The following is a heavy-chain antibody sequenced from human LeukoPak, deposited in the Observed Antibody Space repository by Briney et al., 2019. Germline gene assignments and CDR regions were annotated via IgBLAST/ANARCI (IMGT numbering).Heavy chain of an antibody. Sequence: GGSLRLSCAASGFTVSSNYMSWVRQAPGKGLEWVSVIYSGGSTYYADSVKGRITIFRDNSKNTLYLQMNSLRAEDTAVYYCARVRHGPLDYWGQGTLVTVSS. CDR1: GFTVSSNY. J-gene: IGHJ4*02. V-gene: IGHV3-66*01. CDR3: ARVRHGPLDY. CDR2: IYSGGST.